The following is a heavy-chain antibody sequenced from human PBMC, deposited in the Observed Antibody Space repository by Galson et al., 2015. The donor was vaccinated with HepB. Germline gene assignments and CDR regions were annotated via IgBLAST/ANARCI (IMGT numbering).Heavy chain of an antibody. CDR2: ISDSGIST. CDR1: GFTFYSYA. J-gene: IGHJ1*01. V-gene: IGHV3-23*01. D-gene: IGHD3-22*01. CDR3: AKGVRHYDSSGYPLGYFQH. Sequence: SLRLSCAASGFTFYSYAMSWVRQAPGKGLEWVSDISDSGISTYYADSVKGRFTISRDNSKNTLYLQMNSLRAEDTAVYYCAKGVRHYDSSGYPLGYFQHWGQGTLVTVSS.